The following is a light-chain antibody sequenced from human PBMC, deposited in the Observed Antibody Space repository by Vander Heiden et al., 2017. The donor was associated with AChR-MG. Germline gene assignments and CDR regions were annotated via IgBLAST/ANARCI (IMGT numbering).Light chain of an antibody. Sequence: EIVMTQSPLSLSVTPGEPATISCRSPQTLLHSNKLNYVDWYLQRPGQSPQLLIYLASSRASGVPDRFSGSGSGTYFTLEISRVEAEDAGIYYCRQTLQTPHTFGQGTKVEI. CDR1: QTLLHSNKLNY. V-gene: IGKV2-28*01. CDR2: LAS. J-gene: IGKJ1*01. CDR3: RQTLQTPHT.